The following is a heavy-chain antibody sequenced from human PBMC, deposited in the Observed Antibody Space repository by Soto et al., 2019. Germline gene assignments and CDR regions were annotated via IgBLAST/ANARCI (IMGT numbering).Heavy chain of an antibody. CDR2: IYYSGST. CDR1: GGSISSSSYY. J-gene: IGHJ6*02. CDR3: ARHRDLRYYYYYGMDV. D-gene: IGHD3-16*01. Sequence: LSLTCTVSGGSISSSSYYWGWIRQPPGKGLEWIGSIYYSGSTYYNPSLKSRVTISVDTSKNQFSLKLSSVTAADTAVYYCARHRDLRYYYYYGMDVWGQGTTVTVSS. V-gene: IGHV4-39*01.